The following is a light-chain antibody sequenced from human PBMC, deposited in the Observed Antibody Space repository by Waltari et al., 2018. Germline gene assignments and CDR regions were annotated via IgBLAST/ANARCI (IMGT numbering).Light chain of an antibody. Sequence: DIQMTQSPSTLSASIGDRVTITCRARQCISSWLAWYQQKPGKTPKRLIYKASSLESGVPSRFRGSGSGTEFTLTISSLQPDDFATYYCQQYNSYSTWTFGQGTKVEIK. V-gene: IGKV1-5*03. CDR3: QQYNSYSTWT. CDR1: QCISSW. CDR2: KAS. J-gene: IGKJ1*01.